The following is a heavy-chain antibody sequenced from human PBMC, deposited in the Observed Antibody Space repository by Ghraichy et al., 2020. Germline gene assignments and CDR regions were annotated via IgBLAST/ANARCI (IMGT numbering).Heavy chain of an antibody. V-gene: IGHV4-59*01. CDR2: IYYSGST. J-gene: IGHJ6*03. CDR1: GGSISSYY. D-gene: IGHD4-17*01. CDR3: ARGDRTTVTTWSWDYYYYYMDV. Sequence: SETLSLTCTVSGGSISSYYWSWIRQPPGKGLEWIGYIYYSGSTNYNPSLKSRVTISVDTSKNQFSLKLSSVTAADTAVYYCARGDRTTVTTWSWDYYYYYMDVWGKGTTVTVSS.